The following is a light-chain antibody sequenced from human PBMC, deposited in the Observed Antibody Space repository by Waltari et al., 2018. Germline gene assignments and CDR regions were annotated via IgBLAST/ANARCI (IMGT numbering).Light chain of an antibody. V-gene: IGKV4-1*01. CDR3: QQYYSTPRT. CDR1: SVFYTSNKKNY. J-gene: IGKJ1*01. CDR2: WAS. Sequence: SVFYTSNKKNYLAWYRQRPGQPPKLLISWASTRESGVPDRFSGSGSGTDFTLTISSLQAEDVAVYYCQQYYSTPRTFGQGTKVEIK.